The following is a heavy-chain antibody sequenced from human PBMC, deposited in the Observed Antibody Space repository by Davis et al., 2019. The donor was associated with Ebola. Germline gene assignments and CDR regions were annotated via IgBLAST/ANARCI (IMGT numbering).Heavy chain of an antibody. D-gene: IGHD6-19*01. CDR1: GFTFSNFW. Sequence: GESLKISCAASGFTFSNFWMNWVRQAPGKGLGWVANIKQDGSEKHYVDSVKGRFTISRDNAKNSLYLQMNSLRAEDTAVYYCATAGQISGWGEFVDYWGQGTLVTVSS. V-gene: IGHV3-7*01. CDR2: IKQDGSEK. J-gene: IGHJ4*02. CDR3: ATAGQISGWGEFVDY.